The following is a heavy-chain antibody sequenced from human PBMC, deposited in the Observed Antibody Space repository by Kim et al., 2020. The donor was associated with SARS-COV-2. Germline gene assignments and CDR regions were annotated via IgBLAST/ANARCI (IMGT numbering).Heavy chain of an antibody. CDR2: INHSGST. Sequence: SETLSLTCAVYGGSFSGYYWSWIRQPPGKGLEWIGEINHSGSTNYNPSLKSRVTISVDTSKNQFSLKLSSVTAADTAVYYCARGPPPYYYDSSGYIPLEYWGQGTLVTVSS. CDR1: GGSFSGYY. D-gene: IGHD3-22*01. CDR3: ARGPPPYYYDSSGYIPLEY. V-gene: IGHV4-34*01. J-gene: IGHJ4*02.